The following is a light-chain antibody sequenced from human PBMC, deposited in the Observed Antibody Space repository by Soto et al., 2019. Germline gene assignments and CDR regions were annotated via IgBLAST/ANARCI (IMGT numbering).Light chain of an antibody. V-gene: IGKV1-5*03. CDR3: QKYNSYSWT. CDR1: QSISSW. Sequence: EIQMTQSPSTLSASVGDRVTITCRPSQSISSWLAWYQQKPGKAPKLVIYKASSLESGVPSRFSGSGSGTEFPLTISSLQPDDFAPYYCQKYNSYSWTFGQGTKV. CDR2: KAS. J-gene: IGKJ1*01.